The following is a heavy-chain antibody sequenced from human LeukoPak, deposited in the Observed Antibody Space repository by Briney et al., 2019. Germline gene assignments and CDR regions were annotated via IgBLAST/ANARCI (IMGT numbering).Heavy chain of an antibody. CDR1: GYTFTSYG. CDR2: ISAYNGNT. V-gene: IGHV1-18*01. D-gene: IGHD3-22*01. CDR3: ARDYYDSSGYLRDY. J-gene: IGHJ4*02. Sequence: ALVKVSCKASGYTFTSYGISWVRLAPGQGLEWMGWISAYNGNTNYAQKLQGRITMTTDTSTSTAYMDLRSLRSDDTAVYYCARDYYDSSGYLRDYWGQGTLVTVSS.